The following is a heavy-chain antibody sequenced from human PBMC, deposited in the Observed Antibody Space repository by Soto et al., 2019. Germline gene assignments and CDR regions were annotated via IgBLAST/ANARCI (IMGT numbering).Heavy chain of an antibody. J-gene: IGHJ6*02. CDR3: ARHKGLVMTMILGAKGLSDYYFGMDV. V-gene: IGHV5-51*01. CDR2: IYPGDSDT. CDR1: GYNFTSHW. Sequence: PGESLKISCKGSGYNFTSHWIGWVRQMHGKGLVWMGIIYPGDSDTRYSPASQGHVTISADMSISTAFLQWSSLKASDTAMYYCARHKGLVMTMILGAKGLSDYYFGMDVWGQGTTVTVSS. D-gene: IGHD3-22*01.